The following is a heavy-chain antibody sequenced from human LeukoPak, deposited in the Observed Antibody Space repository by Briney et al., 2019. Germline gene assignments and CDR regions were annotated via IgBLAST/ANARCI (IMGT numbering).Heavy chain of an antibody. V-gene: IGHV3-23*01. CDR2: ISSSGDST. CDR1: GFTFSNYG. Sequence: GSLRLACAVSGFTFSNYGMSWVRQAPGKGLEWVSVISSSGDSTYYADSVKGRFTISRDNSKNTLYLQMNGLRAEDTAIYYCAKDDGNDAKLLLDYWGQGTLVTVSS. J-gene: IGHJ4*02. CDR3: AKDDGNDAKLLLDY. D-gene: IGHD2-8*01.